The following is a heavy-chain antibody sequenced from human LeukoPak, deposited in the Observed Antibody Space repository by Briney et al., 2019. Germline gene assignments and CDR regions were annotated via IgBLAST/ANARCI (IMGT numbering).Heavy chain of an antibody. CDR3: ATTITLVRGALPFDY. D-gene: IGHD3-10*01. Sequence: GGSLRLSCAASGFTFSSYAMSWVRQAPGKGLEWVSAISGSGGSTYYADSVKGRFTISRDNSKNTLYLQMNSLRAEDTAVYYCATTITLVRGALPFDYWGQGTLVTVSS. CDR2: ISGSGGST. CDR1: GFTFSSYA. V-gene: IGHV3-23*01. J-gene: IGHJ4*02.